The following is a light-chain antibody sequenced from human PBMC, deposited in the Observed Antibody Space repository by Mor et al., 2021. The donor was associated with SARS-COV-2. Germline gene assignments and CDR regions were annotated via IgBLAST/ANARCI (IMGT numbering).Light chain of an antibody. J-gene: IGKJ4*01. CDR3: QQYNSYPLT. V-gene: IGKV1-5*03. CDR2: KAS. Sequence: ASQSISTWLAWFQQTPGKPPKLLIYKASNLESGVPSRFSGSGSGTDFALSISSLQPDDFATYFCQQYNSYPLTFGGGTKVEVK. CDR1: QSISTW.